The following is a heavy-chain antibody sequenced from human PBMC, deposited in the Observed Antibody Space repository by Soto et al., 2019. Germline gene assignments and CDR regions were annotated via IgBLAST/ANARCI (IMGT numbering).Heavy chain of an antibody. V-gene: IGHV3-74*01. CDR3: ARGGSLNWYFDL. Sequence: EVQLVESGGGLVQPGGSLRLSCAASGFTFRSYWMQWIRQAPEKGLVWVSRMNSDGSSTNYADSVKGRFTISRDNAKNTLYLQMNSLRAEDTAVYYCARGGSLNWYFDLWGRGTLVTVSS. J-gene: IGHJ2*01. CDR2: MNSDGSST. CDR1: GFTFRSYW. D-gene: IGHD1-26*01.